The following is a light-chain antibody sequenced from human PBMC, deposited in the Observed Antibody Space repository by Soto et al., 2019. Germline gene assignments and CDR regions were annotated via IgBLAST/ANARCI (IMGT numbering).Light chain of an antibody. CDR2: KAS. Sequence: DIQMTQSPSTLSGSVGDRVTITCRASQTISSWLAWYQQKPGKAPKLMIYKASTLKSGVPSRFSGSGSGTDFTLTLRSLQPEDFANYYCQQSYSTHPITFGQGTRLEIK. J-gene: IGKJ5*01. CDR3: QQSYSTHPIT. CDR1: QTISSW. V-gene: IGKV1-5*03.